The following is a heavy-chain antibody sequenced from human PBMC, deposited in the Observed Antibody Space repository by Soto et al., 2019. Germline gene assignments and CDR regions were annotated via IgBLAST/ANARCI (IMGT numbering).Heavy chain of an antibody. D-gene: IGHD1-1*01. CDR1: GGTFSSYA. J-gene: IGHJ4*02. V-gene: IGHV1-69*06. CDR3: AREDTAEETGTLDY. Sequence: SVKVSCKVSGGTFSSYAISWVRQAPGQGLEWMGGIIPIFGTANYAQKFQGRVTITADKSSSTAYMELSSLRSEDTAVYYCAREDTAEETGTLDYWGQGTLVTVSS. CDR2: IIPIFGTA.